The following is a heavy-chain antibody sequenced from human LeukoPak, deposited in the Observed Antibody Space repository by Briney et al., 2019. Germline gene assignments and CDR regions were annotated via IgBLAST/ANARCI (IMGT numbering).Heavy chain of an antibody. D-gene: IGHD2-2*01. CDR3: ARGETSRFDAFDI. V-gene: IGHV4-34*01. CDR2: INHSGST. Sequence: SETLSLTCAVYGGSFSGYYWSWIRQPPGKGLEWIGEINHSGSTNYNPSLKSRVTISVDTSKNQLSLKLSSVTAADTAVYYCARGETSRFDAFDIWGQGTMVTVSS. J-gene: IGHJ3*02. CDR1: GGSFSGYY.